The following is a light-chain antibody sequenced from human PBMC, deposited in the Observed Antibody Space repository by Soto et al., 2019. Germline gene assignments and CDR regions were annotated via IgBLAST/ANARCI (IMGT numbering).Light chain of an antibody. V-gene: IGKV3-15*01. CDR3: QHYNYRPYT. Sequence: EQVVTRSAATLSLSPGERATLSCRASQTIDNTLAWYQRKPGQAPSLLIYDASTRATGVPARFSGSGSGTDFTLTISSLQSEDFAVYYCQHYNYRPYTFGQGIKVDI. CDR1: QTIDNT. CDR2: DAS. J-gene: IGKJ2*01.